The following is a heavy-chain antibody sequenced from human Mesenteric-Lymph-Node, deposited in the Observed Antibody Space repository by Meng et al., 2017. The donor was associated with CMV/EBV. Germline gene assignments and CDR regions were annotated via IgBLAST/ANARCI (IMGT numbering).Heavy chain of an antibody. Sequence: GESLKISCAASGFTFSSYWMHWVRQAPGKGLVWVSRISNDGSSTSYADSVKGRFTTSRDNAKNTVVLQMNSLRAEDTAVYYCVRMYSSSSGMDFWGQGTRV. CDR3: VRMYSSSSGMDF. CDR2: ISNDGSST. CDR1: GFTFSSYW. J-gene: IGHJ6*02. D-gene: IGHD6-6*01. V-gene: IGHV3-74*01.